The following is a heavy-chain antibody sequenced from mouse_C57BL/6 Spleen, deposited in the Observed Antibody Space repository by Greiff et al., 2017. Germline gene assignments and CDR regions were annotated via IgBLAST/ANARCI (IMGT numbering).Heavy chain of an antibody. J-gene: IGHJ4*01. D-gene: IGHD3-3*01. CDR3: ARGGRTYAMDY. Sequence: VQLQQPGAELVKPGASVKLSCKASGYTFTSYWMHWVKQRPGRGLEWIGRSDPNSGGTKYNEKFKSKATLTVDKPSSTAYMQLSSLTSEDSAVYYCARGGRTYAMDYWGQGTSVTVSS. CDR1: GYTFTSYW. V-gene: IGHV1-72*01. CDR2: SDPNSGGT.